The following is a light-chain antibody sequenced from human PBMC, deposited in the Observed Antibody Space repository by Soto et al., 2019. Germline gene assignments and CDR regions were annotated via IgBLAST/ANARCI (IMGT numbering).Light chain of an antibody. CDR1: QSINSN. CDR3: QQYNNWPIT. J-gene: IGKJ5*01. Sequence: EAVMTQSPATLSVSLGERATLSCRASQSINSNLAWYQQQPGQAPRLLISGASTRATGVPDRFSGSGSGTDFTLTISPLQSEDVAVYYCQQYNNWPITFGQGTLLDIK. CDR2: GAS. V-gene: IGKV3-15*01.